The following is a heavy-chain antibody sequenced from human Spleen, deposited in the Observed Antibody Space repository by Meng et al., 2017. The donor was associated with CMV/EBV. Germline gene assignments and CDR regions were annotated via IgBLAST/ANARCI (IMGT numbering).Heavy chain of an antibody. D-gene: IGHD3-22*01. CDR3: ARDDSSGYYPDY. Sequence: GESLKISCAASGFNFRIYGMHWVRQLPGKGLEWVAFIRYDGSNKYYADSVKGRFTISRDNSKNTLYLQMNSLRAEDTAVYYCARDDSSGYYPDYWGQGTLVTVSS. V-gene: IGHV3-30*02. CDR2: IRYDGSNK. CDR1: GFNFRIYG. J-gene: IGHJ4*02.